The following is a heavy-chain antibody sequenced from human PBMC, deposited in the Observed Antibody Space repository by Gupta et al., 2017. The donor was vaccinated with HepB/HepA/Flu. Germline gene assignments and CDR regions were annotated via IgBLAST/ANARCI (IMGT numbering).Heavy chain of an antibody. D-gene: IGHD4/OR15-4a*01. Sequence: EVQLVESGGGLVQPGRSLRLSCAASGFTFDNYGMHWVRQVSGKGLEWVSGISWNSQTIGYADSVKGRFTISRDNAKKSLYLQMNSLRTEDTALYYCAKSYGANYYYGVDVWGQGTTVTVSS. CDR3: AKSYGANYYYGVDV. V-gene: IGHV3-9*01. CDR2: ISWNSQTI. CDR1: GFTFDNYG. J-gene: IGHJ6*02.